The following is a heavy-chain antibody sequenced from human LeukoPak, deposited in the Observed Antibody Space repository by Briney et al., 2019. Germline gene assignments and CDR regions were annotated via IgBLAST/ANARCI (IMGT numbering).Heavy chain of an antibody. CDR2: INPSGGST. Sequence: ASVKVSCKASGYTFTSYYMHWVRQAPGQGREWMGIINPSGGSTSYAQKFQGRVTMTRDTSTSTVYMELSSLRSEDTAVYYCARDRRPGSYWGVPSDGFDYWGQGTLVTVSS. V-gene: IGHV1-46*01. D-gene: IGHD1-26*01. CDR3: ARDRRPGSYWGVPSDGFDY. J-gene: IGHJ4*02. CDR1: GYTFTSYY.